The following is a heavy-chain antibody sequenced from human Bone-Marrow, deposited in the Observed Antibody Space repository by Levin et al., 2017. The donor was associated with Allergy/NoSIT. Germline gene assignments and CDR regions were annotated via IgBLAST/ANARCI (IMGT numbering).Heavy chain of an antibody. CDR1: GFIFSNYW. CDR3: ARDSGYYRLDS. V-gene: IGHV3-7*01. J-gene: IGHJ4*02. CDR2: IQPDGSEG. D-gene: IGHD5-12*01. Sequence: PGGSLRLSCAASGFIFSNYWMTWVRHTPGKGLEWVAHIQPDGSEGFYVDSLKGDFIISRDNAKNSLYLERNSLRIEETAVYYCARDSGYYRLDSWGQGTLVTVSS.